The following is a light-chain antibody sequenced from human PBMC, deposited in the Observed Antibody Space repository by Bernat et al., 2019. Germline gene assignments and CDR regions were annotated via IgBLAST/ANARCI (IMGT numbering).Light chain of an antibody. CDR2: STT. CDR3: ASWDDSLSGYWV. CDR1: SSNIGSNP. J-gene: IGLJ3*02. V-gene: IGLV1-44*01. Sequence: QSVLTQPLSASGTPGQRVTISCSGSSSNIGSNPVNWYQQLPGTAPKLLIYSTTQRPSGVPDRFSGSESGTSASLAISGLQSEDEVNDSCASWDDSLSGYWVFGGGPKLTVL.